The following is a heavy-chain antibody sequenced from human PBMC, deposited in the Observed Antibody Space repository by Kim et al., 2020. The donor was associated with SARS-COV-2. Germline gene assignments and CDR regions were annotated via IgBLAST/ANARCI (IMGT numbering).Heavy chain of an antibody. CDR1: GFTFSSYG. J-gene: IGHJ4*01. CDR3: AKEYSSGWGRGVSDY. Sequence: GGSLRLSCAASGFTFSSYGMHWVRQAPGKGLEWVAVISYDGSNKYYADSVKGRFTISRDNSKNTLYLQMNSLRAEDTAVYYCAKEYSSGWGRGVSDYWG. D-gene: IGHD6-19*01. CDR2: ISYDGSNK. V-gene: IGHV3-30*18.